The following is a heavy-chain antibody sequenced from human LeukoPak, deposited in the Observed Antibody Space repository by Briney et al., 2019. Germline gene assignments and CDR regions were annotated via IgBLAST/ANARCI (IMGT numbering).Heavy chain of an antibody. D-gene: IGHD3-3*01. CDR3: ARGGVSIRGYYVDD. Sequence: SETLSLTCNVSGDSITSDNTHWNWIRQPAGKGLEWIGRIYSSGNTNYDPSFKSRVTISVDTSKNQFSLRLSSVTAADTAVDYCARGGVSIRGYYVDDWGQGTLVTVSS. J-gene: IGHJ4*02. CDR2: IYSSGNT. V-gene: IGHV4-61*02. CDR1: GDSITSDNTH.